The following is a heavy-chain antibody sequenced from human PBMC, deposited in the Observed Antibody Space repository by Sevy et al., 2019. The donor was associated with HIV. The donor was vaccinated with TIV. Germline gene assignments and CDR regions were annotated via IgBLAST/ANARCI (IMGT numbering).Heavy chain of an antibody. CDR3: TARNFDF. CDR2: IKSESDGGTT. V-gene: IGHV3-15*07. Sequence: GGSLRLSCAASGLSLSYAWMNWARQAPGKGLEWVGHIKSESDGGTTDVATPVKGRFIISRDDSKNTLYLQINSLKTGDTALYYCTARNFDFWGRGTLVTVSS. J-gene: IGHJ4*02. CDR1: GLSLSYAW.